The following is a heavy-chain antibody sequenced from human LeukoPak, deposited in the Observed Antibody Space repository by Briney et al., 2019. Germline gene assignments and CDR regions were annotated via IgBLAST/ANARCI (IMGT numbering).Heavy chain of an antibody. CDR1: GFSFRSYV. V-gene: IGHV3-23*01. Sequence: GGSLRLSCAASGFSFRSYVMSWVRQAPGKGLEWVSAISDNGDTTYYADSVEGRFTISRDYSKNTVFLQMNSLRAEDTAVYYCARHDRSMRFFDYWGQGTLVTVSS. CDR2: ISDNGDTT. J-gene: IGHJ4*02. D-gene: IGHD1-1*01. CDR3: ARHDRSMRFFDY.